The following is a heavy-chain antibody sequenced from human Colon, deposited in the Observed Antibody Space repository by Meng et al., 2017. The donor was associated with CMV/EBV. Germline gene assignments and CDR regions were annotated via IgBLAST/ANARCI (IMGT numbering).Heavy chain of an antibody. CDR3: ARDLDRTSSNYYYGMDV. CDR2: LYSTGKT. Sequence: GESLKISCAVSGFTVSGNYMSWVRQAPGKGLEWVSVLYSTGKTYYADSVKGRFTISRDNAKNSLYLQMNSLRAEDTAVYYCARDLDRTSSNYYYGMDVWGQGTTVTVSS. J-gene: IGHJ6*02. V-gene: IGHV3-53*01. D-gene: IGHD2-2*01. CDR1: GFTVSGNY.